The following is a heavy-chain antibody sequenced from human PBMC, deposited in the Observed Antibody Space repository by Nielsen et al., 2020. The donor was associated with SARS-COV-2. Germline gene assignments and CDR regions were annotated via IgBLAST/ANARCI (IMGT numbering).Heavy chain of an antibody. CDR1: GFTFSDFA. Sequence: GESLKISCAASGFTFSDFAMSWVRQTPGKGLEWVSAISASAGGTFYAASVRGRFTISRDNSKNILVLEMSSLRAEDTAVYYCARHLRWSPGHYSDYWGQGTLVTVSS. J-gene: IGHJ4*02. V-gene: IGHV3-23*01. CDR2: ISASAGGT. CDR3: ARHLRWSPGHYSDY. D-gene: IGHD4-23*01.